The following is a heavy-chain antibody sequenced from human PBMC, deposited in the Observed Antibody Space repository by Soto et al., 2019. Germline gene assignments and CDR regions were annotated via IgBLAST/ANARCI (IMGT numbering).Heavy chain of an antibody. D-gene: IGHD2-21*01. J-gene: IGHJ1*01. CDR2: ISAYNGNT. V-gene: IGHV1-18*01. CDR3: ARDLPRGLGVVITPQYFQY. Sequence: GASVKVSCKASGYTFTNYGISWVRQAPGQGLEWMGWISAYNGNTNYAQNLQDRVTMTTDTSTSTAYMELRSLRSDDTAVYYCARDLPRGLGVVITPQYFQYWGRGTLVTVSS. CDR1: GYTFTNYG.